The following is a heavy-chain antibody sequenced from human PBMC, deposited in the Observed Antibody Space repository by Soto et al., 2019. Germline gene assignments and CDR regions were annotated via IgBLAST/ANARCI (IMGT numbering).Heavy chain of an antibody. D-gene: IGHD3-10*01. CDR3: ARGTLGFGELYKGYYYYYGMDV. CDR2: ISGSGGST. CDR1: GFTFSSYA. V-gene: IGHV3-23*01. J-gene: IGHJ6*02. Sequence: GASLRLSCAASGFTFSSYAMNWVRQAPGKGLEWVSVISGSGGSTYYADSVKGRFTISRDNSKDTVYLQMNSLRAEDTAVYYCARGTLGFGELYKGYYYYYGMDVWGQGTTVTVSS.